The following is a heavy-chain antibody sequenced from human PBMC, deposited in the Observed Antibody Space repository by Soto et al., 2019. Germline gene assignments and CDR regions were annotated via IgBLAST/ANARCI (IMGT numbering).Heavy chain of an antibody. D-gene: IGHD6-13*01. J-gene: IGHJ4*02. CDR1: GFTFNTYA. V-gene: IGHV3-23*01. CDR3: ARELGGSSWNPSDY. Sequence: HPGGSLRLSCAASGFTFNTYAMTWVRQAPGKGLEWVSSISGSGVGTYYADSVKGRFTVSRDNSKNMLYLQMNSLRAEDTALYFCARELGGSSWNPSDYWGPGTLVTVSS. CDR2: ISGSGVGT.